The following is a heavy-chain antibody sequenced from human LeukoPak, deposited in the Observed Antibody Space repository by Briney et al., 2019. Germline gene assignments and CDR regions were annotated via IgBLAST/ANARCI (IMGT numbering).Heavy chain of an antibody. J-gene: IGHJ4*02. D-gene: IGHD3-10*01. Sequence: AGGSLRLSCAASGFTFSIYTMHWVRQAPGKRLEYFSAISSNGRSTYYADSVKGRFTLSRDNSKNTLYLQMGSLRIEDTAVYYCARELDGSGSFDYWGQGTLVTVSS. CDR1: GFTFSIYT. V-gene: IGHV3-64*02. CDR3: ARELDGSGSFDY. CDR2: ISSNGRST.